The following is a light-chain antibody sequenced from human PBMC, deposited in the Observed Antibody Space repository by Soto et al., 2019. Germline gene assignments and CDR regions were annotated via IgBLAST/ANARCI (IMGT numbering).Light chain of an antibody. CDR3: QQSYSTPPT. CDR2: TSS. J-gene: IGKJ1*01. Sequence: DIQMTQSPASLSASVGERVTISCRASQSIGRNLNWYQQKPGKAPTLLMFTSSNLQSGVPSRFSGSGSGTDFILTISSLQPEDFATYYCQQSYSTPPTFGQGTKVDIK. CDR1: QSIGRN. V-gene: IGKV1-39*01.